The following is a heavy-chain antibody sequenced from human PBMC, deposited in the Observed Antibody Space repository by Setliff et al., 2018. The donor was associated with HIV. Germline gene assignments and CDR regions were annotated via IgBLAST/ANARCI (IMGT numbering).Heavy chain of an antibody. CDR3: ASSNVVVVTASVSDAFDI. D-gene: IGHD2-21*02. V-gene: IGHV3-74*01. CDR2: INTDGSSI. CDR1: GFTFSNYW. Sequence: GGSLRLSCVASGFTFSNYWMHWVRQAPGKGLVWVSRINTDGSSISHADSVKGRSTISRDNAKNTLFLQMNSLRAEDTAVYYCASSNVVVVTASVSDAFDIWGQGTMVTVS. J-gene: IGHJ3*02.